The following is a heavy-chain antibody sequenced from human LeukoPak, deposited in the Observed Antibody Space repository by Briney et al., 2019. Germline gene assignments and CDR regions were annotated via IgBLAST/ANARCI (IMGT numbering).Heavy chain of an antibody. Sequence: GGSLRLSCAASGFTFSSYSMNWVRQAPGKGLEWVSSISSSSSYIYYADSVKGRFTISRDNAKNSLYLQMNSLRAEDTAVYYCAKGPQPLIAVAGTGAFDIWGQGTMVTVSS. CDR1: GFTFSSYS. CDR3: AKGPQPLIAVAGTGAFDI. V-gene: IGHV3-21*04. CDR2: ISSSSSYI. J-gene: IGHJ3*02. D-gene: IGHD6-19*01.